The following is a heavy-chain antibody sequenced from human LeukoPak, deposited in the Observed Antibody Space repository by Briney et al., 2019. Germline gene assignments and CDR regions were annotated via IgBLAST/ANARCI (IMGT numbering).Heavy chain of an antibody. CDR2: ISYDGSNK. CDR1: GFTFSGFA. J-gene: IGHJ4*02. Sequence: GGSLRLSCAASGFTFSGFAMHWVRQAPGKGLEWVAVISYDGSNKYSADSVKGRFTISRDNAKNSLYLQMNSLRAEDTAVYYCARVEWDGYNWVDFDYWGQGTLVTVSS. D-gene: IGHD5-24*01. CDR3: ARVEWDGYNWVDFDY. V-gene: IGHV3-30*04.